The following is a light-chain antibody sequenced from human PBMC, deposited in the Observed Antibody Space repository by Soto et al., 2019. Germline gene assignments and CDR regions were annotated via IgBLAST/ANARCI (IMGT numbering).Light chain of an antibody. J-gene: IGKJ1*01. Sequence: DIQMTQSPSSLSASVGDRVTITCRASQSISSYLNWYQQKPGKAPKLLIYAASRLQSGVTSRFSGSGSGTDFTLTISSLQPEDFATYYCQQSYSTLWTFGQGTKVEIK. CDR3: QQSYSTLWT. CDR2: AAS. V-gene: IGKV1-39*01. CDR1: QSISSY.